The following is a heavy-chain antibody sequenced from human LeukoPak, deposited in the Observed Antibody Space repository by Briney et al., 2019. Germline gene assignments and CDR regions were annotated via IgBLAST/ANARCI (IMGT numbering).Heavy chain of an antibody. CDR3: ARDGMYSSGWHSAHGYFDY. J-gene: IGHJ4*02. CDR2: ISYDGSNK. D-gene: IGHD6-19*01. V-gene: IGHV3-30-3*01. Sequence: GGSLRLSCAASGFTFSSYAMHWVRQAPGKGLEWVAVISYDGSNKYYADSVKGRFTISRDNSKNTLYLQMNSLRAEDTAVYYCARDGMYSSGWHSAHGYFDYWGQGTLVTVSS. CDR1: GFTFSSYA.